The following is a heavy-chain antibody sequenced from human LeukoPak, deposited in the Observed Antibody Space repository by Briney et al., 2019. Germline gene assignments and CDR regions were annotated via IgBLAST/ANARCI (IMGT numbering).Heavy chain of an antibody. CDR1: GYTFTSYG. CDR3: ARGPPTAMGDY. V-gene: IGHV1-18*01. J-gene: IGHJ4*02. D-gene: IGHD5-18*01. CDR2: ISAYNGNT. Sequence: ASVKVSCKASGYTFTSYGISWVRPAPRQGLEWMGWISAYNGNTNCTQKLQGRVTMTTDTSTSTAYMELRSLRSDDTAVYYCARGPPTAMGDYWGQGTLVTVSS.